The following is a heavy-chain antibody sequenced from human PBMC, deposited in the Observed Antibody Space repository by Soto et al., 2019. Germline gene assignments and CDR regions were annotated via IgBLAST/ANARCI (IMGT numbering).Heavy chain of an antibody. J-gene: IGHJ4*02. Sequence: GGSLRLSCATSGFSFSNYAMSWVRQAPGKGLEWVAAITSVGYTYYVDSLKGRFTISRDNSKNTLFLQMNSLRAEDTAVYYCAKDLIDYSNYYFDYWGQGTLVTVSS. CDR3: AKDLIDYSNYYFDY. CDR1: GFSFSNYA. CDR2: ITSVGYT. V-gene: IGHV3-23*01. D-gene: IGHD4-4*01.